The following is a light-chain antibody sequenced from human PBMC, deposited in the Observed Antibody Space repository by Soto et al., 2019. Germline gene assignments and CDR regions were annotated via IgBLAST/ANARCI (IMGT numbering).Light chain of an antibody. CDR3: QQYDTYSPMYT. CDR1: QSISGW. Sequence: DIQMTQSPSTLSASVGDRVTITCRASQSISGWLAWYQQKPGQAPKLLIYKSSTLESGVPSRFSGSGSGTEVTLTISSLQPDDFATYYCQQYDTYSPMYTFGQGTKLEIK. J-gene: IGKJ2*01. V-gene: IGKV1-5*03. CDR2: KSS.